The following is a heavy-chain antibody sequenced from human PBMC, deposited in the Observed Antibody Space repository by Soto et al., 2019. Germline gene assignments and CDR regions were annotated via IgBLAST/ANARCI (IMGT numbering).Heavy chain of an antibody. V-gene: IGHV4-31*03. J-gene: IGHJ6*02. CDR1: GGSISSGGYY. CDR3: ARVGIFSGMDV. D-gene: IGHD2-15*01. CDR2: IYYSGST. Sequence: SETLSLTCTVSGGSISSGGYYWSWIRQHPGKGLEWIGYIYYSGSTYYNPSLKSRVTISLDTSKNQFSLKLSSVFAADTAVYYCARVGIFSGMDVWGQGTTVTVSS.